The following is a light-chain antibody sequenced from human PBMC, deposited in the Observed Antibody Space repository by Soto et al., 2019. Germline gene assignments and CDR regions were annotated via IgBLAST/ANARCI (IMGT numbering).Light chain of an antibody. J-gene: IGLJ3*02. V-gene: IGLV1-47*02. CDR3: AAWDDRLSGWV. CDR1: GSNIGTNY. CDR2: SNN. Sequence: QSAVTQPPSASGTPGQRVTISCSGSGSNIGTNYVYWYRHLPGTAPKLLIYSNNQRPSGVPDRFSGSKSGTSASLAISGLRSEDEANYYCAAWDDRLSGWVFGGGTKLTVL.